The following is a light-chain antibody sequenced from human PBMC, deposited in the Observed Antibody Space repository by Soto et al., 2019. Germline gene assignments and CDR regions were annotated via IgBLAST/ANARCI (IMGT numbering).Light chain of an antibody. J-gene: IGKJ2*01. CDR2: KAS. CDR1: QSISSW. V-gene: IGKV1-5*03. Sequence: DIQMTQSPSTLSASVGDRVTITCRASQSISSWLAWYQQKPGKAPKLLIYKASNLQIGVPSRFSGSGSGTEFTLTISSLQPDDFATYYCKQYNSYSMYTFGQGTKLEIK. CDR3: KQYNSYSMYT.